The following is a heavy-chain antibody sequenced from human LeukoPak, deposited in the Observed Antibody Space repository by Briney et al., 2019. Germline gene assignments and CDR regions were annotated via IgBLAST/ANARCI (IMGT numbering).Heavy chain of an antibody. D-gene: IGHD3-3*01. Sequence: SQTLSLTCTVSGGSVSSGSYYWNWIRQPGGKGLEWIGRIYTSGSTNYNPSLKSRVTISLDTSKNQFSLKLNSVTAADTAVYYCARRRFLEWFTDYWGQGTLVTVSS. V-gene: IGHV4-61*02. CDR3: ARRRFLEWFTDY. J-gene: IGHJ4*02. CDR2: IYTSGST. CDR1: GGSVSSGSYY.